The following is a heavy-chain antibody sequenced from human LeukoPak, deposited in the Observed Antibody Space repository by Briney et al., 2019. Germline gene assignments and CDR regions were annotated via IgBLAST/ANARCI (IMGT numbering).Heavy chain of an antibody. J-gene: IGHJ6*02. CDR2: MNPNSGNT. V-gene: IGHV1-8*01. Sequence: GASVKVSCKASGYTFTSYDINWVRQATGQGLEWMGWMNPNSGNTGYAQKFQGRVTMTRNTSISTAYMELSSLRSEDTAVYYCARVRGFLEWLFPGGDYYYGMDVWGQGTTVTVSS. D-gene: IGHD3-3*01. CDR3: ARVRGFLEWLFPGGDYYYGMDV. CDR1: GYTFTSYD.